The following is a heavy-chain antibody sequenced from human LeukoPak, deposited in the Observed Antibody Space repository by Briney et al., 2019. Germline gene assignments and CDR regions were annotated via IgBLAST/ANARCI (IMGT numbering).Heavy chain of an antibody. V-gene: IGHV3-53*05. Sequence: GGSLRLSCAASGFTVSSNYMSWVRQAPGKGLEWVSVIYSGGSTYYADSVKGRFTISRDNSKNTLYLQMNSLRAEDTAVYYCARDGDSYGPVYYFDYWGQGTLVTVSS. J-gene: IGHJ4*02. CDR2: IYSGGST. D-gene: IGHD5-18*01. CDR3: ARDGDSYGPVYYFDY. CDR1: GFTVSSNY.